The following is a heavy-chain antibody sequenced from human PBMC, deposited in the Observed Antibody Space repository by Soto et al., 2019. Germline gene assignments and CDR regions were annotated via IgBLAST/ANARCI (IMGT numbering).Heavy chain of an antibody. CDR1: GFTFSSYA. CDR2: ISGSGGNT. V-gene: IGHV3-23*01. D-gene: IGHD6-13*01. J-gene: IGHJ4*02. CDR3: ARGLAAAANFDY. Sequence: GGSLRLSCAASGFTFSSYAMSWVRQAPGKGLEWVSAISGSGGNTNYAQKLQGRVTMTTDTSTSTAYMDLRSLRSDDTAVYYCARGLAAAANFDYWGQGTLVTVSS.